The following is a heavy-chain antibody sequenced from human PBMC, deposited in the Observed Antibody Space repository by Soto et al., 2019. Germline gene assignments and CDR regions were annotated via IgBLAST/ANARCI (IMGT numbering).Heavy chain of an antibody. V-gene: IGHV3-23*01. CDR3: AKDRTRVAAAGDYFDY. J-gene: IGHJ4*02. CDR1: GFTFSSYA. Sequence: GSLRLSCAASGFTFSSYAMSWVRQAPGKGLEWVSAISGSGGSTYYADSVKGRFTISRDNSKNTLYLQMNSLRAEDTAVYYCAKDRTRVAAAGDYFDYWGQGTLVTVSS. CDR2: ISGSGGST. D-gene: IGHD6-13*01.